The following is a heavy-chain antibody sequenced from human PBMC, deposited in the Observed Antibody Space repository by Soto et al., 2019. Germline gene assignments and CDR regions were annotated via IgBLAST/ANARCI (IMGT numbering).Heavy chain of an antibody. V-gene: IGHV3-30*18. D-gene: IGHD2-21*01. J-gene: IGHJ6*02. Sequence: QVQLVESGGGVVQPGRSLRLSCAASGFTFSSYGMHWVRQAPGKGLEWVAVISYDGSNKYYADSVKGRFTISRDNSKNTLYLQMNSRRAEDTAVYYCAKDPVIYAEGYYYGMDVWGQGTTVTVSS. CDR1: GFTFSSYG. CDR2: ISYDGSNK. CDR3: AKDPVIYAEGYYYGMDV.